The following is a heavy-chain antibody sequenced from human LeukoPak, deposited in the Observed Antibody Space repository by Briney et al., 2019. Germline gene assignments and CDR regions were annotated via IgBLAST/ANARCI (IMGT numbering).Heavy chain of an antibody. CDR3: AKAAGYSSSWDAFDI. CDR1: GFTFSSYS. D-gene: IGHD6-13*01. CDR2: ISSSSSYI. V-gene: IGHV3-21*01. J-gene: IGHJ3*02. Sequence: PGGSLRLSCAASGFTFSSYSMNWVRQAPGKGVEWVSSISSSSSYIYYADSVKGRVTISRDNAKNSLYLQMNSLRAEDTAVYYCAKAAGYSSSWDAFDIWGQGTMVTVSS.